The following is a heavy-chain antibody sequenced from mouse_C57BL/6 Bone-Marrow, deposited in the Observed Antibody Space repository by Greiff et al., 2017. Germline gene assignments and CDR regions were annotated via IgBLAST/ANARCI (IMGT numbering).Heavy chain of an antibody. CDR1: GYTFTSYD. Sequence: VQLQQSGPELVKPGASVKLSCKASGYTFTSYDINWVKQRPGQGLEWIGWLYPRDGSTKYHAKFKGKATLTVDPSSSTAYMQLPRLTSEGSAVYFCARGGTLEFWGQGTTLTVSS. J-gene: IGHJ2*01. V-gene: IGHV1-85*01. CDR2: LYPRDGST. CDR3: ARGGTLEF. D-gene: IGHD3-3*01.